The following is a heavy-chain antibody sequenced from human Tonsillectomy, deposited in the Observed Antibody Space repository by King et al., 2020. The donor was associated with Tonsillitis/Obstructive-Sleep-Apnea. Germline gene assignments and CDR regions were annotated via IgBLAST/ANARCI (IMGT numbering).Heavy chain of an antibody. CDR3: ARGSKFVILSGHQIFDY. D-gene: IGHD3-9*01. J-gene: IGHJ4*02. V-gene: IGHV3-13*04. CDR1: GFTFTRYD. CDR2: VGAAGDT. Sequence: VQLVESGGGLVQPGGSLRLSCAASGFTFTRYDMHWVRQATGKGLEWVSGVGAAGDTYYPGSVKGRFIISRDNVKNSVHLQLNSLTAGDTAVYYCARGSKFVILSGHQIFDYWGQGNLVTVFS.